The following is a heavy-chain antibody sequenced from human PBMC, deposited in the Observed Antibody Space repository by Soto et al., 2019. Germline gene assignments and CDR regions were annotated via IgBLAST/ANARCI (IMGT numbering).Heavy chain of an antibody. Sequence: SETLSLTCTVSGGSISSGGYYWSWIRQHPGKGLEWIGYIYYSGSTYYNPSLTSRVTISVDTSKNQFSLKLSSVTAADTAVYYCARGGGGFYYYYSGMDVWGQGTTVTVSS. J-gene: IGHJ6*02. V-gene: IGHV4-31*03. CDR3: ARGGGGFYYYYSGMDV. CDR2: IYYSGST. D-gene: IGHD3-10*01. CDR1: GGSISSGGYY.